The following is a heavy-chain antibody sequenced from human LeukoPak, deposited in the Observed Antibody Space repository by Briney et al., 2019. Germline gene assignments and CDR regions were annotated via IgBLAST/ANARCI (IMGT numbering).Heavy chain of an antibody. D-gene: IGHD3-22*01. CDR3: ARYPGGYDSSGLYAFDI. CDR2: IYYSGSS. J-gene: IGHJ3*02. Sequence: SQTLSLTCTVSGGSINNGGYYWSWLRQHPGKGLEWIGYIYYSGSSYYNPSLKSRVTISVDRSKNQFSLKLSSVTAADTAVYYCARYPGGYDSSGLYAFDIWGQGTMVTVSS. CDR1: GGSINNGGYY. V-gene: IGHV4-30-4*01.